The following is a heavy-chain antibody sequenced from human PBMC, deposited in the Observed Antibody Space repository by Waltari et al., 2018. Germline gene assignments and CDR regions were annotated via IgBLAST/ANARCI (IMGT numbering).Heavy chain of an antibody. CDR2: ISYEGSNK. J-gene: IGHJ4*02. V-gene: IGHV3-30*01. CDR3: ARVSQWLVPFDY. D-gene: IGHD6-19*01. CDR1: GFTFSSYA. Sequence: QVQLVESGGGVVQPGRSLRLSCAASGFTFSSYAMHWVRQAPGKGLEWVAGISYEGSNKYYADSVKGRFTISRDNSKNTLYLQMNSLRAEDTAVYYCARVSQWLVPFDYWGQGTLVTVSS.